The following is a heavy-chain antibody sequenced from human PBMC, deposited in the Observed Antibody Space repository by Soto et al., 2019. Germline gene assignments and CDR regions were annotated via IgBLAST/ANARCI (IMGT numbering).Heavy chain of an antibody. J-gene: IGHJ5*02. D-gene: IGHD2-21*01. Sequence: QITLKESGPTLVKPTQTLTLTCTFSGFSLTTSGVGVGWIRQPPGKALEWVALIYWDDDKWYSPSLKTRLTITQDTSQNHVVLTMTNMDPVDTATYYCAHTRAYCIKTDCQNWFDPWGQGTLVTVSS. CDR2: IYWDDDK. CDR3: AHTRAYCIKTDCQNWFDP. CDR1: GFSLTTSGVG. V-gene: IGHV2-5*02.